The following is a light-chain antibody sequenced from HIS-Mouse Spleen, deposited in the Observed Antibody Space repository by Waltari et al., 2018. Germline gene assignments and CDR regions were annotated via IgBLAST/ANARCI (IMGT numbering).Light chain of an antibody. CDR1: SSDVGGSNY. CDR3: SSYAGSNNFV. J-gene: IGLJ2*01. CDR2: EVS. V-gene: IGLV2-8*01. Sequence: QSALTQPPSASGSPGQSVTISCTGTSSDVGGSNYVAWYQQPPGKAPKLMIYEVSKRPSGVPDRFSGSKSGNTASLTVSGLQAEDEADYYCSSYAGSNNFVFGGGTKLTVL.